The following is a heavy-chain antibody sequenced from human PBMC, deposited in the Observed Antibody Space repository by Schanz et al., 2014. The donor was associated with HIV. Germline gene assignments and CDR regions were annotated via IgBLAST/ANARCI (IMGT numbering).Heavy chain of an antibody. CDR2: ISWNSGSI. V-gene: IGHV3-9*01. D-gene: IGHD6-19*01. Sequence: EVQLVESGGGLVQPGRSLRLSCATSGFFLDDYAMHWVRQAPGKGLEWVSGISWNSGSIGYAESVKGRFTISRDNAKNSLYLQMNSLRGEDTAVYYCARDGTVPGWYEDAFNIWGQGTMVTVSS. CDR1: GFFLDDYA. CDR3: ARDGTVPGWYEDAFNI. J-gene: IGHJ3*02.